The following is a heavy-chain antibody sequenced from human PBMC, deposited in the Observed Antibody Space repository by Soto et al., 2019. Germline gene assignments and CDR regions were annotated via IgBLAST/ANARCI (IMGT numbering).Heavy chain of an antibody. CDR1: GGTFSSYA. Sequence: QVQLVQSGAEVKKPGSSVKVSCKASGGTFSSYAISWVRQAPGQGLEWMGIINPSGVSTSYAQKFQGRVTMTRDTSTSTVYMELSSLRSEDTAVYYCAREGDIVVVVAATQNWFDPWGQGTLVTVSS. V-gene: IGHV1-46*01. CDR3: AREGDIVVVVAATQNWFDP. J-gene: IGHJ5*02. D-gene: IGHD2-15*01. CDR2: INPSGVST.